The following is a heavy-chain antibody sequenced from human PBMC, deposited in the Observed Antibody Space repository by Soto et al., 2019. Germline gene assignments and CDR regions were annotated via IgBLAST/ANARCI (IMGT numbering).Heavy chain of an antibody. CDR2: IKSKSDGGTT. CDR3: TTDLWRIAVVVGSTGYFNP. CDR1: GFTFSDAW. J-gene: IGHJ5*02. D-gene: IGHD2-15*01. Sequence: GSLRLSCAASGFTFSDAWMSWVRQAPGKGLAWVGRIKSKSDGGTTEYAAPVRGRFTISRDDSKNTLYLQMNSLKTEDTAVYYCTTDLWRIAVVVGSTGYFNPWGQGTPVTVS. V-gene: IGHV3-15*01.